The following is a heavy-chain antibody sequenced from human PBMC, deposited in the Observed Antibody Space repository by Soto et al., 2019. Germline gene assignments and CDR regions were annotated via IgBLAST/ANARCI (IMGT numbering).Heavy chain of an antibody. Sequence: GGSLRLACAGSGFTPTTTPLSWVRQPPGKGLEWVTTISGTASRTYYVDSVKGRFFISRDNSKNTVTLQMNNLTVDDTAVYDCATSFRCFDNWGQGSRVTVSS. J-gene: IGHJ4*02. CDR2: ISGTASRT. CDR3: ATSFRCFDN. CDR1: GFTPTTTP. V-gene: IGHV3-23*01.